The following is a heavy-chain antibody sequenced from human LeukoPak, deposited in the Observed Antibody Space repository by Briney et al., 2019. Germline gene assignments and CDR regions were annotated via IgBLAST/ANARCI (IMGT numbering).Heavy chain of an antibody. V-gene: IGHV4-34*01. CDR3: ARGWESRYFDY. CDR1: GGSFSGYD. Sequence: LTCXVYGGSFSGYDWSWVRQPPGKGVEWVGEMNHSGSTNYNPSLKRRVTISVDTSKNQFSLKLSSVTAADTAVYYCARGWESRYFDYWGQGTLVTVSS. CDR2: MNHSGST. J-gene: IGHJ4*02. D-gene: IGHD1-26*01.